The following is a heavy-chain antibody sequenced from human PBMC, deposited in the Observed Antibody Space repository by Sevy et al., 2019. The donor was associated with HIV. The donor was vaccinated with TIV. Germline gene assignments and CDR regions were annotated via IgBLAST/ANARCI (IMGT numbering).Heavy chain of an antibody. Sequence: SETLSLTCAVYGGSFTEYYWTWIRQPPGKGLEWIGEITHSGRTNSNPSLKSRVTISVDSSKNQFSLTLTSVTAADTAVDYCARGYYFNSESDMLHRRINWLYPWGQGTLVTVSS. J-gene: IGHJ5*02. CDR1: GGSFTEYY. CDR2: ITHSGRT. CDR3: ARGYYFNSESDMLHRRINWLYP. V-gene: IGHV4-34*01. D-gene: IGHD3-10*01.